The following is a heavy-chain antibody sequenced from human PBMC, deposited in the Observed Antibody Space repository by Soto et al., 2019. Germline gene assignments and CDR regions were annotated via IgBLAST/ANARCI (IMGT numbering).Heavy chain of an antibody. D-gene: IGHD3-16*01. V-gene: IGHV3-33*01. CDR1: GLTFSSSG. J-gene: IGHJ6*03. CDR3: ARGWGNYCYYMDV. Sequence: QVQLVESGGGVVQPGRSLRLSCAASGLTFSSSGMHWVRQAPGKGLEWVAVIWYDGSITYYADSVKGRFTISRDNSKNTLYLQMNSLRAEDTAVYYCARGWGNYCYYMDVWGKGTTVTVSS. CDR2: IWYDGSIT.